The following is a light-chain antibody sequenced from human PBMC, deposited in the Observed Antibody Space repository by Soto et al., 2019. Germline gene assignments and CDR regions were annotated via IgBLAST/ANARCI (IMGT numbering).Light chain of an antibody. J-gene: IGLJ1*01. CDR1: SSDVGGYNY. Sequence: QSALTRPPSASGSPGQSVTISCTGTSSDVGGYNYVSWYQQHPGKAPKLMIYEVNKRPSGVPDRFSGSKSGNTASLTVSGLQAEDEGDYYCSSHAGSKRVFGTGTKVTVL. CDR2: EVN. V-gene: IGLV2-8*01. CDR3: SSHAGSKRV.